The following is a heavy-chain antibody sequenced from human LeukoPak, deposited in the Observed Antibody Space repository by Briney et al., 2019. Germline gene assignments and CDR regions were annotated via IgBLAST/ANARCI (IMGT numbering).Heavy chain of an antibody. CDR3: ARGRGDCSSTSCYVSVYFDY. CDR2: ISYDGSNK. Sequence: GRYLRLSCAASGFTFCSYAMLWVRQAPGNGLEWVVVISYDGSNKYYAHSVKGRFTISRDNSKNTLYLKMNSLRAEDTAVYYCARGRGDCSSTSCYVSVYFDYWGQGTLVTISS. CDR1: GFTFCSYA. V-gene: IGHV3-30-3*01. J-gene: IGHJ4*02. D-gene: IGHD2-2*01.